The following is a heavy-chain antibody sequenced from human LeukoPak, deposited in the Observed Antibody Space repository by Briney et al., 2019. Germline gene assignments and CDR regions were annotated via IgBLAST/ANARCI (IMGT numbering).Heavy chain of an antibody. D-gene: IGHD6-13*01. J-gene: IGHJ4*02. V-gene: IGHV3-23*01. CDR2: ISASGRDT. CDR3: AKDAAGPEY. CDR1: GLSFSSYS. Sequence: GGSLRLSCVASGLSFSSYSMTWVRQAPGKGLEWVSGISASGRDTWFPDSVKGRFTISRDNSKNTLFLQMNSLTVEDTAIYYCAKDAAGPEYWGQGTLVTVSS.